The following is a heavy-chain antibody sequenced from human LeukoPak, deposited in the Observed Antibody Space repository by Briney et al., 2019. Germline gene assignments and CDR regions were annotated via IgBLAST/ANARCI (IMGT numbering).Heavy chain of an antibody. Sequence: ETLSLTCTVSGGSITSYSWSWIRQPPGKGLEWIGYIFYRGSTNYNPSLKSRVIIAVDTSKNQFSLKLSSVTAADTALYYCAKHQALYYFDYWGQGSLVTVSS. J-gene: IGHJ4*02. CDR3: AKHQALYYFDY. V-gene: IGHV4-59*08. CDR1: GGSITSYS. CDR2: IFYRGST.